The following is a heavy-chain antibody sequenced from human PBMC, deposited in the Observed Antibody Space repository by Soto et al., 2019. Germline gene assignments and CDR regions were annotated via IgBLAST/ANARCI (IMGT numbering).Heavy chain of an antibody. J-gene: IGHJ5*02. Sequence: LSLTCAVYGGSFSGYYWSWIRQPPGKGLEWIGEINHSGSTNYNPSLKSRVTISVDTSKNQFSLKLSSVTAADTAVYYCARRCSGGSCYPRWFDPWGQGTLVTVSS. CDR1: GGSFSGYY. V-gene: IGHV4-34*01. D-gene: IGHD2-15*01. CDR3: ARRCSGGSCYPRWFDP. CDR2: INHSGST.